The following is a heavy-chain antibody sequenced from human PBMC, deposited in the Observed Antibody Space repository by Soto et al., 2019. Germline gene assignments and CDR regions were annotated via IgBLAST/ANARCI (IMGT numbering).Heavy chain of an antibody. CDR3: ARVDRYCSSTSCYNWFDP. J-gene: IGHJ5*02. D-gene: IGHD2-2*01. Sequence: GASVKVSCKASGYTFTSYGISWVRQAPGQGLEWMGWISAYNGNTNYAQKLQGRVTMTTDTSTSTAYMELRSLRSDDTAVYYCARVDRYCSSTSCYNWFDPWSQGTLVTVSS. V-gene: IGHV1-18*01. CDR1: GYTFTSYG. CDR2: ISAYNGNT.